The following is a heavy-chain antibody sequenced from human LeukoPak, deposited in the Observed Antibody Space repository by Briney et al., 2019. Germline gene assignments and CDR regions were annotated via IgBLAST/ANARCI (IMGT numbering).Heavy chain of an antibody. CDR3: ARGGPNSSGWYFDY. CDR2: ISSDGNNE. CDR1: GFTFSNYA. J-gene: IGHJ4*02. V-gene: IGHV3-30-3*01. D-gene: IGHD6-19*01. Sequence: GGSLRLSCAASGFTFSNYAIHWVRQAPGKGLEWVTVISSDGNNEYYADSVKGRFTVSRDNSKNTLYVQMNSLRAEDTAVYYCARGGPNSSGWYFDYWGQETLVAVSS.